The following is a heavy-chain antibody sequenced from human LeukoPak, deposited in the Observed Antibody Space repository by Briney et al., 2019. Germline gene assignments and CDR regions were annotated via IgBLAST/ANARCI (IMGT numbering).Heavy chain of an antibody. CDR3: ARHRREQQLELFDS. J-gene: IGHJ4*02. D-gene: IGHD6-13*01. Sequence: SVTLSLTCTVSGVSLSISDYNWGWIPPPPGGGLEWFGSISYSGATDHNPSLKSRVTISVDTSKNQFSLKLSFVTAADTAVYYCARHRREQQLELFDSWGQGTLVTVSS. V-gene: IGHV4-39*01. CDR2: ISYSGAT. CDR1: GVSLSISDYN.